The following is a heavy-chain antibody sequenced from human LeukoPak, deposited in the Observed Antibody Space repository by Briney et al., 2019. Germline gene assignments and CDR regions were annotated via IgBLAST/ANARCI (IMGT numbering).Heavy chain of an antibody. Sequence: SETLSLTCTVSGGSISSYYWNWLRQPPGKGLGWIGYIYYSGRTNYNPSLKSRVTISVDTSKNQFSLKLSSVTAADTAVYYCARLTGDPYYYYGMDVWGQGTTVTVSS. V-gene: IGHV4-59*01. J-gene: IGHJ6*02. CDR2: IYYSGRT. CDR3: ARLTGDPYYYYGMDV. CDR1: GGSISSYY. D-gene: IGHD7-27*01.